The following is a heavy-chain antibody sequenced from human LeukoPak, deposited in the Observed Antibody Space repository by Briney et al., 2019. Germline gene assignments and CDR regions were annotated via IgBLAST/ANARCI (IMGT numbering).Heavy chain of an antibody. J-gene: IGHJ5*02. CDR3: APQQAFSPYNWFDP. CDR1: GFTISNYW. V-gene: IGHV3-74*03. Sequence: PGGSLRLSCVGSGFTISNYWMHWVRQAPGTGLVWVSRIHPDGSITTYADSVKGRFTISRDNTKNTLYLQMNSLRAEDTAVFYCAPQQAFSPYNWFDPWGQGTLVTVSS. D-gene: IGHD3-3*02. CDR2: IHPDGSIT.